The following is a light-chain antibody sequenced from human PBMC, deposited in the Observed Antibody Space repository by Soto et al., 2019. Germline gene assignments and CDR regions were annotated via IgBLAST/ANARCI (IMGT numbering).Light chain of an antibody. V-gene: IGLV1-51*02. Sequence: QSVLPQPPSVSAAPGQKVTISCSGSSSNIGSYSVSWYQQLPGSAPKLLIHENNKRPSGIPDRFSGSKSGTSATLGITGLQAGDEADYYCGAWDRSLTGGVFGGGTKLTVL. J-gene: IGLJ3*02. CDR1: SSNIGSYS. CDR3: GAWDRSLTGGV. CDR2: ENN.